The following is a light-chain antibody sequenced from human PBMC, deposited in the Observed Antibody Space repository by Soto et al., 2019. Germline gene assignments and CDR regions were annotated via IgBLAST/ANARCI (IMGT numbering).Light chain of an antibody. CDR3: QQYNSYSPWT. CDR1: QSISSW. Sequence: DIQMTQSPSTLSASVGDRVTITCRASQSISSWLAWYQQKAGKAPKLLIYDAPSLESGVPSRFSGSGSGTEFTLTISSLQPDDFATYYCQQYNSYSPWTFGQGTKVEIK. V-gene: IGKV1-5*01. CDR2: DAP. J-gene: IGKJ1*01.